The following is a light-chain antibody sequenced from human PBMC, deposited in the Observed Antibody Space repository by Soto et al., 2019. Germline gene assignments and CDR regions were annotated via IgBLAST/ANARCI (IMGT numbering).Light chain of an antibody. CDR2: GNT. V-gene: IGLV1-40*01. CDR1: SSNIGAGYD. J-gene: IGLJ1*01. Sequence: QSELTQPPSVSGAPGQRVTISCTGSSSNIGAGYDVSWYQQLPGTAPKFLIYGNTDRPSGVPDRFSGSKSGTSASLAITGLQAEDDADYYCQSYDSSLSGYVFGTGTKLTVL. CDR3: QSYDSSLSGYV.